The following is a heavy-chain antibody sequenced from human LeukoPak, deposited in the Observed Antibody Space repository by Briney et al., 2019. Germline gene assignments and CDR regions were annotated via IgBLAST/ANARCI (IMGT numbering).Heavy chain of an antibody. CDR2: VKSKADGGSI. CDR1: GLTFNNAW. Sequence: GGSVRLSCAASGLTFNNAWMNWVRQAPGKGLEWVGRVKSKADGGSIDYGAPVKGRFTISRDDSKNTLYLQMNSLNTEDTAVYYCTTGVTTSCWGQGTLVTVSS. V-gene: IGHV3-15*07. CDR3: TTGVTTSC. J-gene: IGHJ4*02. D-gene: IGHD4-17*01.